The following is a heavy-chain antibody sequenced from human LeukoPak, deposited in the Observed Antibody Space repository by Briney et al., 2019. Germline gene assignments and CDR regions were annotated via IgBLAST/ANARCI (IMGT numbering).Heavy chain of an antibody. Sequence: ASVKVSCKASGYTFTSYAMHWVRQAPGQRLEWMGWINAGNGNTKYSQKFQGRVTITRDTSASTAYMELSSLRSEDTAVYYCARDLYDSSGYYFRYFDYWGQGTLVTVSS. V-gene: IGHV1-3*01. CDR2: INAGNGNT. CDR1: GYTFTSYA. CDR3: ARDLYDSSGYYFRYFDY. J-gene: IGHJ4*02. D-gene: IGHD3-22*01.